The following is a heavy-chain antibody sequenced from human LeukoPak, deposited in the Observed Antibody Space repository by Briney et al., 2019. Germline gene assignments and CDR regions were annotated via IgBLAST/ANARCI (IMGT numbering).Heavy chain of an antibody. V-gene: IGHV3-74*01. CDR1: GFNLRTYW. CDR2: INGEGSRI. Sequence: GGSLRLSCAVTGFNLRTYWIHWVRHSPGRGLEWVARINGEGSRISYADSVRGRFTISRDNAKNTAYLQMNSLRAEDTALYYCAIDPGYYYYGMDVWGQGTTVVVSS. CDR3: AIDPGYYYYGMDV. J-gene: IGHJ6*02.